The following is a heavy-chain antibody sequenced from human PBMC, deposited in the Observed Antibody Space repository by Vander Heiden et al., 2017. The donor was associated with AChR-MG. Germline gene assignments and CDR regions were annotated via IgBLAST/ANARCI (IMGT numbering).Heavy chain of an antibody. D-gene: IGHD6-19*01. V-gene: IGHV3-21*01. CDR2: ISSSSSYI. CDR1: GFTFLRYS. J-gene: IGHJ3*02. Sequence: EVQLVEPGGGLVKPGGSLRLSCAASGFTFLRYSMNWVRQAPGKGLEWVSSISSSSSYIYYADSVKGRFTISRDNAKNSLYLQMNSLRAEDTAVYYCARDGIAVAPIGDAFDIWGQGTMVTVSS. CDR3: ARDGIAVAPIGDAFDI.